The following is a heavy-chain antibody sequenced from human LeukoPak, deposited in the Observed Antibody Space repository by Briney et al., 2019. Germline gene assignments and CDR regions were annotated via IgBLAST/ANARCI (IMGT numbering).Heavy chain of an antibody. D-gene: IGHD1-26*01. J-gene: IGHJ4*02. Sequence: QTGGSLRLSCAASGFTFSSYAMHWVRQAPGKGLEYVSAISSNGGSTYYANSVKGRFTISRDNSKNTLYLQMGSLRAEDMAVYYCARDLMREPREMHYWGQGTLVTVSS. V-gene: IGHV3-64*01. CDR2: ISSNGGST. CDR3: ARDLMREPREMHY. CDR1: GFTFSSYA.